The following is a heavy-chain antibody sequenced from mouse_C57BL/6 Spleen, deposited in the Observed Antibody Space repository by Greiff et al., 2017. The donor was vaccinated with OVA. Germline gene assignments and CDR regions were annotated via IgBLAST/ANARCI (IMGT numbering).Heavy chain of an antibody. CDR1: GFNIKDYY. CDR2: IDPEDGYT. D-gene: IGHD1-1*01. Sequence: VQLLQSGAELVKPGASVKLSCTASGFNIKDYYMPWVRQRTEQGLEWIGRIDPEDGYTKYAPKFQGKATISADTSSNTAYLQLSSLTSEDTAGYYCVYGSRGYFEVRGTGTTGTVSS. J-gene: IGHJ1*03. CDR3: VYGSRGYFEV. V-gene: IGHV14-2*01.